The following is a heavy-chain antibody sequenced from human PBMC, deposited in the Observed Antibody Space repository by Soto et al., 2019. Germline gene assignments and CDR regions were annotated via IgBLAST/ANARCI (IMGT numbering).Heavy chain of an antibody. J-gene: IGHJ6*02. Sequence: EVQLVESGGGLVQPGGSLRLSCAASGFTFSTYWMQWVRQTPGKGLVWVSRIDSDGSSTTYADSVKGRFTISRDNAKNSLYREMNSLRAEDTAVYDCAREYSGSTYYYYGMDVWGQGTTVTVS. V-gene: IGHV3-74*01. CDR3: AREYSGSTYYYYGMDV. CDR1: GFTFSTYW. CDR2: IDSDGSST. D-gene: IGHD1-26*01.